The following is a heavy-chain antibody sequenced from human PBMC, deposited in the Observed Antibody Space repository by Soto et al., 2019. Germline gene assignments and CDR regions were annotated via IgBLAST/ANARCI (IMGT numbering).Heavy chain of an antibody. D-gene: IGHD3-9*01. CDR3: ARQRIYYDILTGYSQYFEY. CDR2: IYYSGST. V-gene: IGHV4-39*01. Sequence: SETLSLTCTVSGGSISSSSYYWGWIRQPPGKGLEWIGSIYYSGSTYYNPSLKSRVTISVDTSKNQFSLKLSSVTAADTAVYYCARQRIYYDILTGYSQYFEYWGQGTLVTVSS. J-gene: IGHJ4*02. CDR1: GGSISSSSYY.